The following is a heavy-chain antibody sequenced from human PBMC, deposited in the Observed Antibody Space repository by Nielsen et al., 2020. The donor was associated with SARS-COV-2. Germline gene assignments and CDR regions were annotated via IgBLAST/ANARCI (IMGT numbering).Heavy chain of an antibody. CDR2: ISYDGSNK. V-gene: IGHV3-30*04. J-gene: IGHJ6*02. CDR1: GFTFSSYA. CDR3: ARDLVYSSGWYAFDYYYGMDV. D-gene: IGHD6-19*01. Sequence: GESLKISCAASGFTFSSYAMHWVRQAPGKGLEWVAVISYDGSNKYYADSVKGRFTISRDNSKNTLYLQMNSLRAEDTAVYYCARDLVYSSGWYAFDYYYGMDVWGQGTTVTVSS.